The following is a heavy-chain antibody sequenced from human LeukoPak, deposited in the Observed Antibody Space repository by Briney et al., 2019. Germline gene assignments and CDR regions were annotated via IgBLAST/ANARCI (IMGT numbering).Heavy chain of an antibody. CDR1: GFTFSHYS. D-gene: IGHD6-19*01. J-gene: IGHJ2*01. CDR3: AKSMTLQWRGFFDL. Sequence: GGSLRLSCVASGFTFSHYSMNWVRQAPGKGLEWVSTISDSGANAYYADSVRGRFTISRDNSKNTLYLQKNSLRADDTAIYYCAKSMTLQWRGFFDLWGRGTHVTVSS. V-gene: IGHV3-23*01. CDR2: ISDSGANA.